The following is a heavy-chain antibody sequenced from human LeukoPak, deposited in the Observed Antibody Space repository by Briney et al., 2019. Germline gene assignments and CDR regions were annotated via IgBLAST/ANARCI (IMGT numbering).Heavy chain of an antibody. V-gene: IGHV3-53*01. CDR2: IYYDGST. D-gene: IGHD3-3*01. J-gene: IGHJ6*02. Sequence: GGSLRLSCAASGFTVSSNYMSWVRQTPGKGLEWVSIIYYDGSTYYADSVKGRFTISRDNSKNTMYLQMNSLRAEDTAVYYCARPLRINCGMDVWGQGTTVTVSS. CDR3: ARPLRINCGMDV. CDR1: GFTVSSNY.